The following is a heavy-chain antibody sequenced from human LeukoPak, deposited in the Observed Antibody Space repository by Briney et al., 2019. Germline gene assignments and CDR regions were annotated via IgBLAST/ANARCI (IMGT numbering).Heavy chain of an antibody. D-gene: IGHD6-13*01. CDR3: ARHQTSYSSSSYTQD. J-gene: IGHJ4*02. V-gene: IGHV3-23*01. CDR2: ISGSGTTT. CDR1: GFTFSTYA. Sequence: GGSLRLSCAASGFTFSTYAMSWVRQAPGKGLEWVSSISGSGTTTYYADSVKGRFTIYRENSKDTLFLQMYSLAAEDTALYYCARHQTSYSSSSYTQDWGQGTLVTVSS.